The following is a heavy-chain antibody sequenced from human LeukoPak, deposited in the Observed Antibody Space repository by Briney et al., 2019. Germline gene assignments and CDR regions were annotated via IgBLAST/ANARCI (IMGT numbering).Heavy chain of an antibody. J-gene: IGHJ6*02. V-gene: IGHV3-33*06. CDR1: GFTFSSYG. CDR2: IWYDGSNK. CDR3: AKDRGYDFSYGMDV. D-gene: IGHD5-12*01. Sequence: GRSLRLSCAASGFTFSSYGMHWVRQAPGKGLEWVAVIWYDGSNKYYADSVKGRFTISRDNSKNTLYLQMNSLRAEDTAVYYCAKDRGYDFSYGMDVWGQGTTVTVSS.